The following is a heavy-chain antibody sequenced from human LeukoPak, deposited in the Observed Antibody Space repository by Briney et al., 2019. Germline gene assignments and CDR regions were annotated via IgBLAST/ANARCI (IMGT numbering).Heavy chain of an antibody. CDR2: IYPGDSDT. CDR3: ARGYCSCGSCLDAFDI. V-gene: IGHV5-51*01. J-gene: IGHJ3*02. D-gene: IGHD2-15*01. Sequence: GESLKISCKGSGYSFTSYWIGWVRQMPGKGLEWMGIIYPGDSDTRYSPSFQGQVTISADKSISTAYLQWSSLKASDTAMYYCARGYCSCGSCLDAFDIWGHGTMVTVSS. CDR1: GYSFTSYW.